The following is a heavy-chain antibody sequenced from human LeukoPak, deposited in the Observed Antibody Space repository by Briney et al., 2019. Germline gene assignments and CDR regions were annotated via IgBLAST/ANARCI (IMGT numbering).Heavy chain of an antibody. CDR3: ANRLYGSSWLFDY. CDR1: GFSFNTYA. J-gene: IGHJ4*02. V-gene: IGHV3-23*01. Sequence: PGGSLRLSCVASGFSFNTYAMSWVRQAPGKGLEWVSIISGSGNTIYYADSVKGRFSISRDNSKNTLYLQMNSLRAEDTAVYYCANRLYGSSWLFDYWGQGTLVTVSS. CDR2: ISGSGNTI. D-gene: IGHD6-13*01.